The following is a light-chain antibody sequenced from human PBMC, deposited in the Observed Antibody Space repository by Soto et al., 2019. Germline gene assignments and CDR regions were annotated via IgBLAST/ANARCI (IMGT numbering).Light chain of an antibody. CDR3: AAWDDSLNGWV. CDR2: SNN. Sequence: QSVLTQPPSASGTPGQRVTISCSGRSSNIGSNTVNWYQQLPGTAPKLLIYSNNQRPSGVPDRFSGSKSGTSASLAISGLQSEDDADYYCAAWDDSLNGWVFGGGTKVTVL. J-gene: IGLJ3*02. CDR1: SSNIGSNT. V-gene: IGLV1-44*01.